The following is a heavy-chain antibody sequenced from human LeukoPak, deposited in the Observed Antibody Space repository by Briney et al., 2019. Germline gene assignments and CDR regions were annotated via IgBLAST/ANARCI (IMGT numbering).Heavy chain of an antibody. J-gene: IGHJ4*02. CDR1: GGSISSDKYY. D-gene: IGHD2-8*01. CDR2: IYYSGTS. Sequence: SETLSLTCTVSGGSISSDKYYWGWIRQSPGKGLEWIGSIYYSGTSYYNPSLESRVGIFVDTSRDQFSLDLYSVTAADTALCYSARHVSSSTGYFDYCGQGTLVTVSS. CDR3: ARHVSSSTGYFDY. V-gene: IGHV4-39*01.